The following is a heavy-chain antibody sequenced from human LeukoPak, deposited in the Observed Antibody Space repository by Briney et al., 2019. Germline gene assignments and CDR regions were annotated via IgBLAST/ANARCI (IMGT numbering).Heavy chain of an antibody. CDR1: GYTFTGYY. CDR2: INPNSGGT. J-gene: IGHJ4*02. V-gene: IGHV1-2*02. CDR3: ARGIRGSSSPPDY. Sequence: ASVKVSCKASGYTFTGYYLHWVRQAPGQGLEWMGWINPNSGGTNYAQKFQGRVTMTRDTSISTAYMELSRLRSDDTAVYYCARGIRGSSSPPDYWGQGTLVTVSS. D-gene: IGHD6-6*01.